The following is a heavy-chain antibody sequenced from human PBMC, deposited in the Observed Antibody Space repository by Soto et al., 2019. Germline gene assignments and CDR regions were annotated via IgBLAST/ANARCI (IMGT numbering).Heavy chain of an antibody. Sequence: ASVKVSCKASGYTFTSYAMHWVRQAPGQRLEWVGWINAGNGNTKYSQKFQGRVTITRDTSASTAYMELSSLRSEDTAVYYCARVGYSGYERWYYFDYWGQGTLVTVSS. CDR2: INAGNGNT. J-gene: IGHJ4*02. CDR3: ARVGYSGYERWYYFDY. V-gene: IGHV1-3*01. D-gene: IGHD5-12*01. CDR1: GYTFTSYA.